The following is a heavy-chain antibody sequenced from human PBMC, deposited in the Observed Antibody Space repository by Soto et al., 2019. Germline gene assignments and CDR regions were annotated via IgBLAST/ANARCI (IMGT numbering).Heavy chain of an antibody. V-gene: IGHV3-43*01. D-gene: IGHD6-19*01. J-gene: IGHJ4*02. Sequence: GGSLRLSCAAFEFDFDYYSLHGVRQAPGKGLEGVSLISWDGHSTYYADSVKGRFIISRDNSKNSLYLQMNSLRSEDAAIYCCAKSQTRIAVAENLDYWGQGTLVTVSS. CDR1: EFDFDYYS. CDR2: ISWDGHST. CDR3: AKSQTRIAVAENLDY.